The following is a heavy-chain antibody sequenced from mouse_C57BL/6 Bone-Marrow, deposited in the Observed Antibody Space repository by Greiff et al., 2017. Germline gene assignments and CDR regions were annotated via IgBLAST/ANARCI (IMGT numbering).Heavy chain of an antibody. CDR3: TRSLIYYGTNY. J-gene: IGHJ2*01. D-gene: IGHD1-1*01. CDR1: GFNIKDYY. CDR2: IAPEDGET. Sequence: VQLKQSGAELVKPGGSVKLSCTASGFNIKDYYIHWVKQRTEQGLEWIGRIAPEDGETKYAPKFQDKATITADTSSNTAYLQLSSLTSEDTAVYYCTRSLIYYGTNYWGQGTTLTVSS. V-gene: IGHV14-2*01.